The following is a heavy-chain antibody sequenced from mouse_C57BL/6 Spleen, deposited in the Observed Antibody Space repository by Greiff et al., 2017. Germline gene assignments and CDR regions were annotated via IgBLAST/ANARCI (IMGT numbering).Heavy chain of an antibody. J-gene: IGHJ3*01. D-gene: IGHD2-2*01. Sequence: EVQLVESGEGLVKPGGSLKLSCAASGFTFSSYAMSWVRQTPEKRLEWVAYISSGGDYIYYADTVKGRFTISRDNARNTLYLQMSSVKSEDTAMYYCTQVYYGYDGSWFAYWGQGTLVTVSA. CDR3: TQVYYGYDGSWFAY. CDR1: GFTFSSYA. V-gene: IGHV5-9-1*02. CDR2: ISSGGDYI.